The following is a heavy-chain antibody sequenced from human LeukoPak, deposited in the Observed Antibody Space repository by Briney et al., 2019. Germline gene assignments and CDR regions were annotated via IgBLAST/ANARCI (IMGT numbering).Heavy chain of an antibody. J-gene: IGHJ4*02. CDR1: GVTLRNYA. D-gene: IGHD2-2*01. Sequence: PGGSLRLSCAASGVTLRNYAMTWIRQAPGKGLQWVSVISGDGESTYYADSARGRLTISRSNTKNTMYLQMNNLRAEDTAIYYCAKDRDCSSTGCYVFANWGQGTLVTVSS. CDR2: ISGDGEST. CDR3: AKDRDCSSTGCYVFAN. V-gene: IGHV3-23*01.